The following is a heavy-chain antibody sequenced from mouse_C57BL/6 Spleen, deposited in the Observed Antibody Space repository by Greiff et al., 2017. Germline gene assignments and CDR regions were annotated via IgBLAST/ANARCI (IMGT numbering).Heavy chain of an antibody. CDR2: INPNNGGT. Sequence: EVQLQQSGPELVKPGASVKISCKASGYTFTDYYMNWVKQSHGKSLEWIGDINPNNGGTSYNQKFKGKATLTVDTSSSTAYMELRSLTSEDSAVYYCAGAYAMDYWGQGTSVTVSS. CDR1: GYTFTDYY. V-gene: IGHV1-26*01. J-gene: IGHJ4*01. CDR3: AGAYAMDY.